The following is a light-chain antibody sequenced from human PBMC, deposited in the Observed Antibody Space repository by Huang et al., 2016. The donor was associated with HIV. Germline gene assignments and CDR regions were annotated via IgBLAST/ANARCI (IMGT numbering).Light chain of an antibody. CDR2: GAS. CDR3: QQYNKWPRT. V-gene: IGKV3-15*01. CDR1: QGVSSN. Sequence: EMVMTQSPDTLVVSPGERATLSCRASQGVSSNVAWYQRKPGKAPRLLIHGASTRVSGIPARFSGSASETDFTLTIRSLHSEDSAVYYCQQYNKWPRTFGQGTKLEIK. J-gene: IGKJ2*01.